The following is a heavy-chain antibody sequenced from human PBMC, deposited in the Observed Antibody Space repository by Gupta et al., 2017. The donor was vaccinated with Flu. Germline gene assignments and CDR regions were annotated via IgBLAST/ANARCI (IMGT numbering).Heavy chain of an antibody. CDR3: TTGLPWFDP. D-gene: IGHD4-17*01. V-gene: IGHV3-15*01. Sequence: WVRQAPGKGLEWVGRIKSKTDGGTTDYAAPVKGRFTISRDDSKNTLYLQMNSLKSEDTAVYYCTTGLPWFDPWGQGTLVTVSS. CDR2: IKSKTDGGTT. J-gene: IGHJ5*02.